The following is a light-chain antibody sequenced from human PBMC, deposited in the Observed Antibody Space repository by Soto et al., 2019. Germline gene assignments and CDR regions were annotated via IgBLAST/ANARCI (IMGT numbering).Light chain of an antibody. CDR1: QSVGSS. CDR2: DAS. J-gene: IGKJ4*01. CDR3: QQRSNWLT. Sequence: ESVLTQSPGTLSLSPGERATLSFRASQSVGSSLSWYQQKPGQAPRLLIYDASNRATGIPARFSGSGSGTDFTLTISSLEPEDFAVYYCQQRSNWLTFGGGTKVDI. V-gene: IGKV3-11*01.